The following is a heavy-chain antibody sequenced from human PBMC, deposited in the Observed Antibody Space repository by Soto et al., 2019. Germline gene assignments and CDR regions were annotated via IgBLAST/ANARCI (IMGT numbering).Heavy chain of an antibody. D-gene: IGHD6-13*01. CDR1: VVSFSGYD. Sequence: WESLSLTCAFYVVSFSGYDWSCIRHPPGKGLEWIGEINHSGSTNYNPSLKSRVTISVDTSKNQFSLKLSSVTAADTAVYYCAREYSTRRYVYYYYGMEVWGQGTTVTVSS. V-gene: IGHV4-34*01. CDR3: AREYSTRRYVYYYYGMEV. CDR2: INHSGST. J-gene: IGHJ6*02.